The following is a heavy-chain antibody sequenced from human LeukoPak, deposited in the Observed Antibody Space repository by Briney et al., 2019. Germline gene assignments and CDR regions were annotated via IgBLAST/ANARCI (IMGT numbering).Heavy chain of an antibody. J-gene: IGHJ3*02. V-gene: IGHV4-61*02. CDR1: GASISSGGYY. Sequence: SGTLSLTCTVSGASISSGGYYWSWLRQPAGKGLEWIGRISSSGSTNYNPSLKSRVTISVDTSKNQFSLKLSSVTAADTAVYFCARGPYSYDSSGAFDIWGQGTMVTVSS. CDR3: ARGPYSYDSSGAFDI. D-gene: IGHD3-22*01. CDR2: ISSSGST.